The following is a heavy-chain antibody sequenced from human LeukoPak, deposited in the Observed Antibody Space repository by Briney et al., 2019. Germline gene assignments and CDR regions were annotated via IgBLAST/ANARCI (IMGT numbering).Heavy chain of an antibody. CDR3: ARGAHYGSGITYGMDV. CDR2: IIPIFGTA. CDR1: GGTFSSYA. Sequence: AASVKVSCKASGGTFSSYAISWVRQAPGQGLEWMGGIIPIFGTANYAQKFQGRVTITADESTSTAYMELSSLRSEDTAVYYCARGAHYGSGITYGMDVWGKGTTVTVSS. V-gene: IGHV1-69*01. J-gene: IGHJ6*04. D-gene: IGHD3-10*01.